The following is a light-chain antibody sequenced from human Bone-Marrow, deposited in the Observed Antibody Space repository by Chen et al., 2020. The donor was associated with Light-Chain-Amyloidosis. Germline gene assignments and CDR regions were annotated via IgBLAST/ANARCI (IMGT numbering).Light chain of an antibody. CDR1: SGDVGTYNY. CDR2: SVS. J-gene: IGLJ1*01. Sequence: QSALTQPASVSGSPGQSITISCTGTSGDVGTYNYVSWYQQHPGKAPKVMIYSVSNRPSGVSNRCSGAKSGNTACLTISGLQAEDEADDYCSSVTSSSSYVYGPGTKVSGL. CDR3: SSVTSSSSYV. V-gene: IGLV2-14*01.